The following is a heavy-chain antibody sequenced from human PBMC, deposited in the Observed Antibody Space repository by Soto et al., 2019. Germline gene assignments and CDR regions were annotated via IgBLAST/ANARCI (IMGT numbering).Heavy chain of an antibody. J-gene: IGHJ3*02. Sequence: GGSLRLSCAASGFTFSSYAMHWVRQAPGKGLEWVAVISYDGSNKYYADSVKGRFTISRDNSKNTLYLQMNSLRAEDTAVYYCARVNKQWLVRGAFDIWGQGTMVTVSS. CDR3: ARVNKQWLVRGAFDI. V-gene: IGHV3-30-3*01. CDR1: GFTFSSYA. CDR2: ISYDGSNK. D-gene: IGHD6-19*01.